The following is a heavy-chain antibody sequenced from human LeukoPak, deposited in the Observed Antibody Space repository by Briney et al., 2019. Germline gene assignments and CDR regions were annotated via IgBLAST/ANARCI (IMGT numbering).Heavy chain of an antibody. CDR1: GYTFTGYH. CDR2: INPNSGDT. V-gene: IGHV1-2*06. CDR3: ARGKKQWLDQYYFDY. Sequence: ASVKVSCKASGYTFTGYHMHWVRQAPGQGLEWMGRINPNSGDTNYAQKFQGRVTMTRDTSISTAYMELSRLRSDDTAVYYCARGKKQWLDQYYFDYWGQGTPVTVSS. D-gene: IGHD6-19*01. J-gene: IGHJ4*02.